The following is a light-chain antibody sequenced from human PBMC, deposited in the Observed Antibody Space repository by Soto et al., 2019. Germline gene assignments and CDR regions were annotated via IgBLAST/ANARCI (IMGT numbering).Light chain of an antibody. V-gene: IGLV2-14*01. CDR2: EVS. CDR1: SSDVGGYNY. J-gene: IGLJ1*01. CDR3: SSYTSSSTLYYV. Sequence: QSALTQPRSASGSPGQSITISCTGTSSDVGGYNYVSWYQQHPGKAPKLMIYEVSNRPSGVSNRFSGSKSGNTASLTISGLQAEDEADYYCSSYTSSSTLYYVFGTGTKLTVL.